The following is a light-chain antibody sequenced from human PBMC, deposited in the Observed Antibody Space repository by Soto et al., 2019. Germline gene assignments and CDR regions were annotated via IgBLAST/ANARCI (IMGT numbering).Light chain of an antibody. CDR2: AAS. V-gene: IGKV1-12*01. Sequence: DIQMTQSPSSVSASVGDRVTITCRASQGISSWLAWYQQKPGKAPKLLIYAASSLQSGVPSRFSGSGSGTAFTLTTISRQHEDFSTSYCQQANNFPLTFGPGTRVEIK. CDR1: QGISSW. J-gene: IGKJ5*01. CDR3: QQANNFPLT.